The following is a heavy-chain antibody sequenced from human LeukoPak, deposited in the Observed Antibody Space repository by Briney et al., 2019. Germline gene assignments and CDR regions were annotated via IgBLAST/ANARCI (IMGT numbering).Heavy chain of an antibody. CDR2: IYYSGST. CDR3: ARHDYGDYGGAFDI. CDR1: GGWIGSYY. V-gene: IGHV4-59*01. J-gene: IGHJ3*02. D-gene: IGHD4-17*01. Sequence: SQTWAMSCSVAGGWIGSYYWSWIRPLPLKQLLSIGYIYYSGSTNYNPSLKSRVTISVDTSKNQFSLKLSSVTAADTAVYYCARHDYGDYGGAFDIWGQGTMVTVSS.